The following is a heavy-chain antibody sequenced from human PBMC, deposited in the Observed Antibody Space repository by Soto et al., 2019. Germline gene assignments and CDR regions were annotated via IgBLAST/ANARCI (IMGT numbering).Heavy chain of an antibody. CDR3: ARYSSDY. CDR2: INHSGST. D-gene: IGHD6-13*01. CDR1: GGSFSGYY. V-gene: IGHV4-34*01. Sequence: SETLSLTCAVYGGSFSGYYWSWIRQPPGKGLEWIGEINHSGSTNYNPSLKSRVTISVDTSKNQFSLKLSSVTAADTAVYYCARYSSDYWGQGTLVTVSP. J-gene: IGHJ4*02.